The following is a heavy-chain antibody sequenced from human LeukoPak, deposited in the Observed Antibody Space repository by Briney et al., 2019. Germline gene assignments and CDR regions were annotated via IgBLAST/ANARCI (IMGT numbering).Heavy chain of an antibody. Sequence: GGSLRLSCAASGFTVSSNYMSWVRQAPGKGVEWVSVIYSGGSTYYADSVKGRFTISRDNSKNTLYLQMNSLRAEDTAVYYCARDASSGYSYYWGKGTLVTVSS. J-gene: IGHJ4*02. CDR3: ARDASSGYSYY. V-gene: IGHV3-53*01. CDR2: IYSGGST. D-gene: IGHD3-22*01. CDR1: GFTVSSNY.